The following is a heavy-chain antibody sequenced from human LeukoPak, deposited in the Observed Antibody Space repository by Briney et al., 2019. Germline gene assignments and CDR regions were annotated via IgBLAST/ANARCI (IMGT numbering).Heavy chain of an antibody. CDR1: GFTFSSYW. Sequence: GGSLRLSCAASGFTFSSYWMSWVRQAPGKGLEWVANIKQDGSEKYYVDSVKGRFTISRDNAKNTLYLQMNSLRAEDTAVYYCARAKYYYDSSGYPLIDYWGQGTLVTVSS. CDR2: IKQDGSEK. CDR3: ARAKYYYDSSGYPLIDY. J-gene: IGHJ4*02. V-gene: IGHV3-7*01. D-gene: IGHD3-22*01.